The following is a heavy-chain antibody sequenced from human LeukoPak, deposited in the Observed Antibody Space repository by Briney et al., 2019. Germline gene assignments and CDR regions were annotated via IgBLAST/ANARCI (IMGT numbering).Heavy chain of an antibody. CDR2: IYHSGST. Sequence: SGTLSLTCAVSGGSISSSNWWSWVRQPPGKGLEWIGEIYHSGSTNYNPSLKSRVTISVDTSKNQFSLKLTSVTAADTAVYYCARAISGSFRTSYYFDYWGQGTLVTVSS. CDR1: GGSISSSNW. CDR3: ARAISGSFRTSYYFDY. D-gene: IGHD6-13*01. V-gene: IGHV4-4*02. J-gene: IGHJ4*02.